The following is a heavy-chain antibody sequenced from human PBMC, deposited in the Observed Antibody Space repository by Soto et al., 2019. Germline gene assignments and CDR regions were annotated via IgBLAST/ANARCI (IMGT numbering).Heavy chain of an antibody. J-gene: IGHJ4*02. Sequence: PSETLSLTCGVSGYSITSGFYWGCVRQSPGKGLEWIGSISYSAKTFYNPSLASRLSIAVDTSMNQFSLRLTSVTAADTALYYCTRGAGAPWVRFDSWGQGTLVTVSS. CDR1: GYSITSGFY. CDR3: TRGAGAPWVRFDS. V-gene: IGHV4-38-2*01. CDR2: ISYSAKT. D-gene: IGHD3-22*01.